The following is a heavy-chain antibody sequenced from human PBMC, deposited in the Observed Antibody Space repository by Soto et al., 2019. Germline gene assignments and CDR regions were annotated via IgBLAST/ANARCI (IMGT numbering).Heavy chain of an antibody. D-gene: IGHD3-9*01. CDR2: ISSNGGST. J-gene: IGHJ4*02. CDR3: VKSRYFDWLRPYFDY. V-gene: IGHV3-64D*06. Sequence: PGGSLRLSCSASGFTFSSYAMHWVRQAPGKGLEYVSAISSNGGSTYYADSVKGRFTISRDNSKNTLYLQMSSLRAEDMAVYYCVKSRYFDWLRPYFDYWGQGTLVTVSS. CDR1: GFTFSSYA.